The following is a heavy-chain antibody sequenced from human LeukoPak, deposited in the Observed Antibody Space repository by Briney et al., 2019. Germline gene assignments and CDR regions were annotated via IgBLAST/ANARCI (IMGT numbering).Heavy chain of an antibody. Sequence: PSETLSLTCTVSGGSVSSGSYYWSWTRQPPGKGLEWIGYIYYSGSTNYNPSLKSRVTISVDTSKNQFSLKLSSVTAADTAVYYCARGDSSSPDYWGQGTLVTVSS. D-gene: IGHD6-13*01. V-gene: IGHV4-61*01. CDR1: GGSVSSGSYY. J-gene: IGHJ4*02. CDR2: IYYSGST. CDR3: ARGDSSSPDY.